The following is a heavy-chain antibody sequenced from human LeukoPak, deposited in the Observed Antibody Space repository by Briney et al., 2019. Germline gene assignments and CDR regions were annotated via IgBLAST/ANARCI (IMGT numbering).Heavy chain of an antibody. CDR2: ISGSSSSI. J-gene: IGHJ4*02. CDR3: ARHSGGYGTSEFDY. Sequence: GGSLRLSCAASGFTFSNYSMNWVRQAPGKGLEWVSSISGSSSSIYYADAVKGRFTISRDNAKNSLYLQMNSLRAEDTAVYYCARHSGGYGTSEFDYWGQGTLVTVSS. V-gene: IGHV3-21*01. D-gene: IGHD5-12*01. CDR1: GFTFSNYS.